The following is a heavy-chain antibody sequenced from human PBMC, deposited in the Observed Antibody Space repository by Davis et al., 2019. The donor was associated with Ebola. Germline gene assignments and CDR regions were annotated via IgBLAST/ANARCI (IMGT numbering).Heavy chain of an antibody. CDR1: GFTFSSYG. J-gene: IGHJ4*02. Sequence: GESLKISCAASGFTFSSYGMHWVRQAPGKGLEWVAVISYDGRNKYYADSVKGRFTISRDNSKNTLYLQMNSLRAEDTAVYYCAKDYLDYWGQGTLVTVSS. V-gene: IGHV3-30*18. CDR3: AKDYLDY. CDR2: ISYDGRNK.